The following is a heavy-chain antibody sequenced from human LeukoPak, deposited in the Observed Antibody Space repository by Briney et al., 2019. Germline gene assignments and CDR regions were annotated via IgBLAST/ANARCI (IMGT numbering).Heavy chain of an antibody. Sequence: GASVKVSCKASGYTFTSYYMHWVRQAPGQGLEWMGIINPSGGSTSYAQKFQGRVTITRDTSTSTVYMELSSLRSEDTAVYYCARVEYSSSPGVYYFDYWGQGTLVTASS. V-gene: IGHV1-46*01. D-gene: IGHD6-6*01. J-gene: IGHJ4*02. CDR3: ARVEYSSSPGVYYFDY. CDR2: INPSGGST. CDR1: GYTFTSYY.